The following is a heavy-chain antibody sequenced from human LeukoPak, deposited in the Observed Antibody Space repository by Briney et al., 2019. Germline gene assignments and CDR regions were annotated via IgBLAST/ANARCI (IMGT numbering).Heavy chain of an antibody. CDR2: IYHSGST. J-gene: IGHJ4*02. CDR3: ARGDGRITFGGVIAVAFDY. Sequence: SETLSLTCTVSGYSISSGYYWGWIRQPPGKGLEWIGSIYHSGSTYYNPFLKSRVTISVDTSKNQFSLKLSSVTAADTAVYYCARGDGRITFGGVIAVAFDYWGQGTLVTVSS. CDR1: GYSISSGYY. V-gene: IGHV4-38-2*02. D-gene: IGHD3-16*02.